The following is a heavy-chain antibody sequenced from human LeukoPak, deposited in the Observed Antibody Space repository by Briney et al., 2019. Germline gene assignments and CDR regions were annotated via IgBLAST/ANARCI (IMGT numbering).Heavy chain of an antibody. D-gene: IGHD6-13*01. CDR2: IYPGDSDT. CDR1: GYSFTSYW. Sequence: GAPLMISCKGSGYSFTSYWIGWVRQMPGKGLEWMGIIYPGDSDTRYSPSFQGQVTISADKSTSTAYLQWSSLKASDTAMYYCARQGSWSHFDYWGQGTLVTVSS. J-gene: IGHJ4*02. V-gene: IGHV5-51*01. CDR3: ARQGSWSHFDY.